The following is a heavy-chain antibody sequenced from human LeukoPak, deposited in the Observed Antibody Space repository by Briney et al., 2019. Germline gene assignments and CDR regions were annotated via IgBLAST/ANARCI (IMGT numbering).Heavy chain of an antibody. Sequence: GGSLRLSCAAPGFTFTTSSMTCVCQAPGRGLEWVARIKEDGSNIHYVDSVKGRFTISRDNAKNSLYLQMNSLIAEDTADYYCAREWWFLDYWGQGTLVTVSS. CDR2: IKEDGSNI. V-gene: IGHV3-7*05. D-gene: IGHD2-15*01. J-gene: IGHJ4*02. CDR1: GFTFTTSS. CDR3: AREWWFLDY.